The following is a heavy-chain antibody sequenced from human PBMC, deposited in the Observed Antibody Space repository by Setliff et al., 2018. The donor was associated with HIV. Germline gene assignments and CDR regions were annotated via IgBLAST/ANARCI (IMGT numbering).Heavy chain of an antibody. CDR2: ISVYNGKI. CDR3: ARDYGSSPYAVFDS. Sequence: ASVKVSCKASGYTFTNFGISWVRQAPGQGLEWMGWISVYNGKIDYAQKFQGRVTMTAETSTSTAHMELRSLRSDDTAVYYCARDYGSSPYAVFDSWGQGTLVTVSS. V-gene: IGHV1-18*01. CDR1: GYTFTNFG. D-gene: IGHD6-13*01. J-gene: IGHJ4*02.